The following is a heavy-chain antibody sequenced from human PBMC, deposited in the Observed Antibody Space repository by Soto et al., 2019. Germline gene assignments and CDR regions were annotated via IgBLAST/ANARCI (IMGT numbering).Heavy chain of an antibody. CDR1: GFTFSSYA. V-gene: IGHV3-23*01. J-gene: IGHJ2*01. CDR2: ISGSGGST. Sequence: GSLRLSCAASGFTFSSYAMSWVRQAPGKGLEWVSAISGSGGSTYYADSVKGRFTISRDNSKNTLYLQMNSLRAEDTAVYYCAKGPKPSYDILTGYYQYWYFDLWGRGTLVTVSS. D-gene: IGHD3-9*01. CDR3: AKGPKPSYDILTGYYQYWYFDL.